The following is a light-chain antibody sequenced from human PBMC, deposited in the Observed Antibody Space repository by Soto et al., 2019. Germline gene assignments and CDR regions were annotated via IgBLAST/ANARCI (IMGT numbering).Light chain of an antibody. CDR3: QSYDSSLSGSGV. CDR1: YSNIGAGYE. J-gene: IGLJ3*02. CDR2: GHN. V-gene: IGLV1-40*01. Sequence: QSVLTQPPSVSGAPGPRVTISCTGSYSNIGAGYEVHWYQQIPGTAPKLLISGHNTRPSGVPDRFFGSKSGASASLTIIGLQAEDEADYYGQSYDSSLSGSGVFGGGTKLTVL.